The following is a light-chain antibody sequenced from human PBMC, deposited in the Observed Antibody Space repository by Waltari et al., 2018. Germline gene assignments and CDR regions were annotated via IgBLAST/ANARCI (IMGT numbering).Light chain of an antibody. Sequence: EIVLTQSPGSLSSSPGERVTLSCRASQSVSRALAWYQQKPGQAPRLLTFGAANRATGIPDRVSGSVSATDFGVNISRLEPEDIAVYDCQPYVRLPATFGRGTKVELK. J-gene: IGKJ1*01. CDR2: GAA. CDR1: QSVSRA. CDR3: QPYVRLPAT. V-gene: IGKV3-20*01.